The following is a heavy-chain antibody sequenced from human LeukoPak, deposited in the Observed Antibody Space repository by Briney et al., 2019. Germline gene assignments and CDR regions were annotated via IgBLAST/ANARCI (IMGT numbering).Heavy chain of an antibody. CDR2: IYSDGVT. J-gene: IGHJ5*01. D-gene: IGHD3-10*01. Sequence: GGSLRLSCAASGFTVSDNYMSWVRQAPGRGLEWVSLIYSDGVTYYGDSVKGRFTISRDNSKNTLYLQMNSLTPEDTAVYYCARNRAGTQTWVEFDSWGQGTLVTVSS. V-gene: IGHV3-66*02. CDR1: GFTVSDNY. CDR3: ARNRAGTQTWVEFDS.